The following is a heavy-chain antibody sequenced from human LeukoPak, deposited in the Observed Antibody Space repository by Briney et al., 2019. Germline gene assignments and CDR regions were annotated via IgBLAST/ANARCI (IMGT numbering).Heavy chain of an antibody. V-gene: IGHV3-74*01. Sequence: TSETLSLTCDVSGGSISSTNWWSWVRQPPGQGLMWVSGINSDGSRTSYADSVKGRFAISRDNAKNTLYLQMNSLRAEDTAVYYCVGGYKSDYWGQGTLVTVSS. J-gene: IGHJ4*02. CDR1: GGSISSTNW. CDR2: INSDGSRT. D-gene: IGHD5-24*01. CDR3: VGGYKSDY.